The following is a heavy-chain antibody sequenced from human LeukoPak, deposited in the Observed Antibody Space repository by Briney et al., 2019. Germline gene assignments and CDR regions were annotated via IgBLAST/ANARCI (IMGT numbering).Heavy chain of an antibody. D-gene: IGHD2-15*01. Sequence: GASWKVSCKASGYTSTSYYMHWWRQAPGQGLEGMGIINPSGGSTSYAQKFQGRVTMTRDTSTSTVYMELSSLRSEDTAVYYCARFSPGGGDYFDYWGQGTLVTVSS. CDR1: GYTSTSYY. V-gene: IGHV1-46*01. CDR2: INPSGGST. CDR3: ARFSPGGGDYFDY. J-gene: IGHJ4*02.